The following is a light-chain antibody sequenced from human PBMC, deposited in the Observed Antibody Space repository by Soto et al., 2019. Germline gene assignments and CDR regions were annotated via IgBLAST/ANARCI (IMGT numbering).Light chain of an antibody. J-gene: IGKJ3*01. CDR2: GTS. CDR3: QQNSYDPVT. Sequence: DIQMTQSPSSLSASVGDRVTITCRASQSIGNYLNWYQQKPRQAPKLLIYGTSNLQSEVPSRFSGSGSGTDFTLTISTLQPEDFATYYCQQNSYDPVTFGPGTKVDF. CDR1: QSIGNY. V-gene: IGKV1-39*01.